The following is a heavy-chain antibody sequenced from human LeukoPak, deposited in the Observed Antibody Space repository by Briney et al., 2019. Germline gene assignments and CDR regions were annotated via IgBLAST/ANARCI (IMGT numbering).Heavy chain of an antibody. Sequence: SETLSLTCTVSGGSISSSSYYWGWIRQPPGKGLEWIGSIYYSGSTYYNPSLKSRVTISVDTSENQFSLKLSSVTAADTAVYYCARDPQGHFDYWGQGTLVTVSS. J-gene: IGHJ4*02. CDR2: IYYSGST. CDR1: GGSISSSSYY. CDR3: ARDPQGHFDY. V-gene: IGHV4-39*07.